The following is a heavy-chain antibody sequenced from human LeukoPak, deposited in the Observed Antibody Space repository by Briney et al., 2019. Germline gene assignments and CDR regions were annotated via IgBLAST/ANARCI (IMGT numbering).Heavy chain of an antibody. CDR1: GYTFTSYY. Sequence: ASVKVSCKASGYTFTSYYMHWVRQAPGQGLEWMGIINPSGGSTSYAQKFQGRDTMTRDTSTSTLYMELSSLSSEDTAVYYCARADTAMGKANDFWGQGTLVTVSS. V-gene: IGHV1-46*01. J-gene: IGHJ4*02. CDR2: INPSGGST. D-gene: IGHD5-18*01. CDR3: ARADTAMGKANDF.